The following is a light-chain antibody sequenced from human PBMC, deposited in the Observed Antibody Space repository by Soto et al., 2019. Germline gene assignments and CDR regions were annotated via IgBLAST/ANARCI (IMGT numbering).Light chain of an antibody. CDR3: KQSYSTPPT. V-gene: IGKV3-20*01. J-gene: IGKJ5*01. CDR1: QSVGRNY. CDR2: DAS. Sequence: SVPTQSPGTLSLSPGESATLSCRASQSVGRNYLAWFQHKPGQAPRLVIYDASNRATGVPDRFSGSGSGTDFTLNISSLQPEDFATYYCKQSYSTPPTFGQGKRLEIK.